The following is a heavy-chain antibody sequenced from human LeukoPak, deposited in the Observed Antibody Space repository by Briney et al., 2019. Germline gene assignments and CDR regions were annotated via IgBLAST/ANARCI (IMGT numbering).Heavy chain of an antibody. CDR1: GFTFSSYA. J-gene: IGHJ4*02. D-gene: IGHD1-26*01. CDR3: AKIGSHPFY. Sequence: GGSLRLSCAASGFTFSSYAMSWVRQAPGKGLEWVSAISGSGGSTYYADSVKGRFTISRDDSKNMLHLQMNNVRAEDTAVYYCAKIGSHPFYWGQGTLVTVSS. V-gene: IGHV3-23*01. CDR2: ISGSGGST.